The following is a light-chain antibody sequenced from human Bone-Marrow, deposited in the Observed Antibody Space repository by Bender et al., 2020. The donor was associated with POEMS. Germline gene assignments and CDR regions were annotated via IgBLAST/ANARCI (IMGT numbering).Light chain of an antibody. Sequence: SYELAQPPSVSVSPGQTATITCSAEKLGERYACWYQQKPGQSPVLVVYEDSKRPSGIPERFSGSNSGTSASLAITGLQSDDEAIYFCVAWDASLNGWVFGGGTKLTVL. CDR2: EDS. CDR3: VAWDASLNGWV. CDR1: KLGERY. J-gene: IGLJ3*02. V-gene: IGLV3-1*01.